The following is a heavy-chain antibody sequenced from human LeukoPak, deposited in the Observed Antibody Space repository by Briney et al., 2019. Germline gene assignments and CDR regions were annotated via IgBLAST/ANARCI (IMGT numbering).Heavy chain of an antibody. CDR1: GFTFSTYG. D-gene: IGHD6-19*01. J-gene: IGHJ4*02. CDR2: IWYDGTNE. Sequence: GGSLRLSCAASGFTFSTYGMHWVRQAPGKGLEWVALIWYDGTNEHYADSAKGRFTISRDNSKNTLWLQMNSLGADDTAVYYCAREWIGNGWSAFDYWGQGTLLTVSS. V-gene: IGHV3-33*01. CDR3: AREWIGNGWSAFDY.